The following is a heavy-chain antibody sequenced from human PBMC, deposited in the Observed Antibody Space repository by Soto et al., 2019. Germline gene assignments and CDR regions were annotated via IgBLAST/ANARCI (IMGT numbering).Heavy chain of an antibody. CDR1: GFIFSRYA. Sequence: QVQLVESGGGVVQPGRSLRLSCAASGFIFSRYAMHWVRQAPGKGLEWVAVISHDGSNEYYADSMEGRFTISRDNSKNTLYVQMNSLRVEDTAVYYCPMLVREDNGMDVWGQGTTVTVSS. V-gene: IGHV3-30*03. J-gene: IGHJ6*02. CDR3: PMLVREDNGMDV. D-gene: IGHD3-10*01. CDR2: ISHDGSNE.